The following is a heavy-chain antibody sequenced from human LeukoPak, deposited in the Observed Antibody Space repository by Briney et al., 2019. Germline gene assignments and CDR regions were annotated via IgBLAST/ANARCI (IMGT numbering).Heavy chain of an antibody. V-gene: IGHV1-2*02. CDR3: ARDWGAYYYDSITSAHLDY. CDR1: GYTFTDYY. CDR2: ISPPSGGT. D-gene: IGHD3-22*01. J-gene: IGHJ4*02. Sequence: ASVKVSCKASGYTFTDYYMHWVRQAPGQGLEWMGWISPPSGGTNYAQKFQGRVTMTRDTSISTAYMELSRLRSDDTAVYYCARDWGAYYYDSITSAHLDYWGQGTLVTVSS.